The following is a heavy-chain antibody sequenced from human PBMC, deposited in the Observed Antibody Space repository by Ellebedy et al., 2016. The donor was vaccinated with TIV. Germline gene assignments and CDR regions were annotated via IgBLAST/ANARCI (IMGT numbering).Heavy chain of an antibody. CDR1: GFSFSGSA. D-gene: IGHD5-12*01. V-gene: IGHV3-73*01. J-gene: IGHJ4*02. CDR3: TRTGYDLATVTDY. CDR2: IRSKADNYAT. Sequence: PGGSLRLSCAASGFSFSGSAMHWVRQASGKGLEWVGRIRSKADNYATAYAASVKGRFTISRDDSKNTAYLQMNSLKTEDTAVYYCTRTGYDLATVTDYWGQGTLVTVSS.